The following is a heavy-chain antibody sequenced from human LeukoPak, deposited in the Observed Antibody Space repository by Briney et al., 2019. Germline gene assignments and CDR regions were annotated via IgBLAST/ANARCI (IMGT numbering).Heavy chain of an antibody. V-gene: IGHV1-2*02. CDR3: VLISYEWHDYYDAFDI. J-gene: IGHJ3*02. D-gene: IGHD1-1*01. CDR2: INPNSGGT. Sequence: ASVKVSCKASGYTFTSYAISWVRQAPGQGLEWMGWINPNSGGTNYAQKFQGRVTMTRDTSISTAYMELSRLGSDDTAVYYCVLISYEWHDYYDAFDIWGQGTMVTVSS. CDR1: GYTFTSYA.